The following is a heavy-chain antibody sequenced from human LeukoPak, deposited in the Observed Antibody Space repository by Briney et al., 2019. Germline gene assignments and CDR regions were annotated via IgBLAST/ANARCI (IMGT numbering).Heavy chain of an antibody. CDR2: ISGSNGNT. Sequence: GASVNVSCKASGYTFTSYGVSWVRQAPGQGLEWMGWISGSNGNTDYAQKLQGRVTMTTDTSTSTAYMELRSLRSDDTAVYYCARYPLSYSNNWHYYFDYWGQGTLLTVSS. CDR1: GYTFTSYG. J-gene: IGHJ4*02. D-gene: IGHD1-1*01. CDR3: ARYPLSYSNNWHYYFDY. V-gene: IGHV1-18*01.